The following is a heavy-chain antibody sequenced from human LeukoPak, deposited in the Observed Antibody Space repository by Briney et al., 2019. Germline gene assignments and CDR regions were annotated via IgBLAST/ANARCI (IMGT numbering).Heavy chain of an antibody. CDR1: GGSISTYY. CDR2: IHTSGNT. J-gene: IGHJ4*02. V-gene: IGHV4-4*07. D-gene: IGHD2-21*02. CDR3: AREGSGGDYYFDY. Sequence: PSETLSLTCTVSGGSISTYYWSWIRQPAGKGLEWIGRIHTSGNTDYNPSLRSRVTMSVDTSKNQFSLKLSSVTAADTAVYYCAREGSGGDYYFDYWGQGTLVTVSS.